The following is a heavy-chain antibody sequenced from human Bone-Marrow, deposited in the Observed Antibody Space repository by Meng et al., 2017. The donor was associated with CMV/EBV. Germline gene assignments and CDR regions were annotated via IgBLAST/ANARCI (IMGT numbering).Heavy chain of an antibody. CDR1: GYTFTSYG. D-gene: IGHD2-2*02. Sequence: GESLKISCKASGYTFTSYGISWVRQAPGQGLEWMGWISAYNGNTNYAQKLQGRVTMTTDTSTSTAYMELRSLRSDDTAVYYCARVGWGGRYCSSTSCYIDPDDYWGQGTLVTVSS. CDR2: ISAYNGNT. V-gene: IGHV1-18*01. J-gene: IGHJ4*02. CDR3: ARVGWGGRYCSSTSCYIDPDDY.